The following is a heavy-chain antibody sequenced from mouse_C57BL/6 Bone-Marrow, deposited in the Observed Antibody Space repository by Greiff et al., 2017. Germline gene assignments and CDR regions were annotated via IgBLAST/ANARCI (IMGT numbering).Heavy chain of an antibody. D-gene: IGHD2-5*01. J-gene: IGHJ4*01. CDR3: ARDEVYSKGGMDY. V-gene: IGHV5-16*01. CDR1: GFTFSDYY. CDR2: INYDGSST. Sequence: EVHLVESEGGLVQPGSSMKLSCTASGFTFSDYYMAWVRQVPEKGLEWVANINYDGSSTYYLDSLKSRFIISRDNAKNILYLQMSSLKSEDTATYYCARDEVYSKGGMDYWGQGTSVTVSS.